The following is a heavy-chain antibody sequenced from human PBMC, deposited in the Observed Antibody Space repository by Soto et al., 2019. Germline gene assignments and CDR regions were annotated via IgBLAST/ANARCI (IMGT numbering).Heavy chain of an antibody. CDR1: GFTFSSYA. Sequence: GGSLRLSCAASGFTFSSYAMSWVRQAPGKGLEWVSAISGSGGSTYYADSVKGRFTISRDNSKSTVYLQMNSLRAEDTAIYYCAKDTYYYDSSGYYVFDYWGQGA. J-gene: IGHJ4*02. D-gene: IGHD3-22*01. CDR2: ISGSGGST. CDR3: AKDTYYYDSSGYYVFDY. V-gene: IGHV3-23*01.